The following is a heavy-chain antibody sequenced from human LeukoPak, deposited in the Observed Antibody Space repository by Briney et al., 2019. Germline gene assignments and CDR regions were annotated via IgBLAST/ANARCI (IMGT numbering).Heavy chain of an antibody. CDR2: IYYGGST. V-gene: IGHV4-39*07. J-gene: IGHJ6*03. CDR1: GGSISSTNYY. D-gene: IGHD3-9*01. CDR3: ARGLRYFDWLPPMAYYMDV. Sequence: SETLSLTCTVSGGSISSTNYYWGWIRQPPGKGLEWIGSIYYGGSTYYNPSLKSRVTISVDTSKNQFSLKLSSVTAADTAVYYCARGLRYFDWLPPMAYYMDVWGKGTTVTISS.